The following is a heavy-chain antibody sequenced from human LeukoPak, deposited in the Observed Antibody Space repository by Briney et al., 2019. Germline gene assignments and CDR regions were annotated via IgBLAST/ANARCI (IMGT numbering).Heavy chain of an antibody. V-gene: IGHV4-34*01. J-gene: IGHJ4*02. Sequence: GSLRLSCAASGFTFSSYAMSWVRQAPGKGLEWIGEINHSGSTNYNPSLKSRVTISVDTSKNQFSLKLSSVTAADTAVYYCARGSQADYGGQGTLVTVSS. CDR1: GFTFSSYA. CDR2: INHSGST. CDR3: ARGSQADY.